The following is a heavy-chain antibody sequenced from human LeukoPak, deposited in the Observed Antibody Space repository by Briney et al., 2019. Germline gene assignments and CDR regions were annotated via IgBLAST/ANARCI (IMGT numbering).Heavy chain of an antibody. CDR1: GFTFSSYA. D-gene: IGHD6-6*01. J-gene: IGHJ4*02. Sequence: GGSLRLSCAASGFTFSSYAMSWVRQAPGKGLEWVSAISGSGGSTYYADSVKGRFTISRDNSKSTLYLQMNSLRAEDTAVYYCAKEGTEYSSSSGDFDYWGQGTLVTISS. V-gene: IGHV3-23*01. CDR2: ISGSGGST. CDR3: AKEGTEYSSSSGDFDY.